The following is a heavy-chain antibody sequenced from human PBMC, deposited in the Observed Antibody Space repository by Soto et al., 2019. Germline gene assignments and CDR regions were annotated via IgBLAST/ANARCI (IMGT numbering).Heavy chain of an antibody. CDR2: IESNSDGGTT. V-gene: IGHV3-15*04. J-gene: IGHJ4*02. Sequence: GGSLRLSCAASGFTFKNAWMRWVRPAPGRGLEWVGRIESNSDGGTTDYAAPVKGRFTISRDDSKNTLYLQMNSLETGDTAAYYCSTGNCNSTSCWYYFDYWGRGTLVTVSS. D-gene: IGHD2-2*01. CDR1: GFTFKNAW. CDR3: STGNCNSTSCWYYFDY.